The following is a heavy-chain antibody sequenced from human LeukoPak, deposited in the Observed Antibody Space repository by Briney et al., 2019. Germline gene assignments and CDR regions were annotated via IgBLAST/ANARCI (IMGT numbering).Heavy chain of an antibody. CDR1: GGSFSGYY. Sequence: SETLSLTCAVYGGSFSGYYWSWIRQPPGKGLEWIGEINHGGSTNYNPSLKSRVTISVDTSKNQFSLKLSSVTAADTAVYYCARTTVTDDYWGQGTLVTVSS. CDR2: INHGGST. D-gene: IGHD4-11*01. V-gene: IGHV4-34*01. CDR3: ARTTVTDDY. J-gene: IGHJ4*02.